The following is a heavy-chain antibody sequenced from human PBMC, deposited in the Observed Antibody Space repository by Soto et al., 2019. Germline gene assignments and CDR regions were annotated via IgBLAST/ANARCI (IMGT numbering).Heavy chain of an antibody. Sequence: PGGSLRLSCAASGFTFSSYGMHWVRQAPGKGLEWVAVISYDGSKKYYADSVKGRFTISRDNSKNTLYLQMNSLRAEDTAVYYCAKGVTIFGVAHRTYYFDYWGQGTLVTVSS. CDR1: GFTFSSYG. CDR3: AKGVTIFGVAHRTYYFDY. CDR2: ISYDGSKK. J-gene: IGHJ4*02. V-gene: IGHV3-30*18. D-gene: IGHD3-3*01.